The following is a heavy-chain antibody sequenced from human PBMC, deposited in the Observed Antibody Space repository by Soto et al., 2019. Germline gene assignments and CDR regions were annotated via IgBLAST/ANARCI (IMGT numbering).Heavy chain of an antibody. CDR1: GGSLSSYS. CDR2: VDYRGTS. Sequence: QVHLQASGPGLVKPSETLTLTCTVSGGSLSSYSWSWIRQSPGGGLEWIGNVDYRGTSNHNPSLKGRVTMSARTSRNQFSLKLTSVTAADTAVYFCARARGGEGSAFELWGRGTLITVSS. V-gene: IGHV4-59*01. CDR3: ARARGGEGSAFEL. D-gene: IGHD3-10*01. J-gene: IGHJ2*01.